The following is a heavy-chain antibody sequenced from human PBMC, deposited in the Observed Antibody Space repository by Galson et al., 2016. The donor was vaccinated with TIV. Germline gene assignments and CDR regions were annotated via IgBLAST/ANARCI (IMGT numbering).Heavy chain of an antibody. CDR2: IYPVDSDT. J-gene: IGHJ4*02. CDR3: ARERDSGYAYYFDF. Sequence: QSGAEVKEPGESPKISCKGSGYRFSNYWIAWVRQMPGKGLEWMGVIYPVDSDTRYSPSFQGQVTISADKSISHAYLQWNSLKAPDSAIYYCARERDSGYAYYFDFWGQGTLVTVSS. CDR1: GYRFSNYW. V-gene: IGHV5-51*03. D-gene: IGHD6-25*01.